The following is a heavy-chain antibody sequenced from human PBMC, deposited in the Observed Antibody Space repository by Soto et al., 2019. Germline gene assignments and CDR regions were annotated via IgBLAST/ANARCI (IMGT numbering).Heavy chain of an antibody. CDR2: IYYSGST. Sequence: PSATLSLTCPVSDGSVSSGSYYWRWIRQPPGKGLEWIGYIYYSGSTNYNPSLKSRVTISVDTSKNQFSLKLSSVTAADTAVYYCARDQRVEGSSSFDWGQGTLVTVSS. D-gene: IGHD6-6*01. J-gene: IGHJ4*02. V-gene: IGHV4-61*01. CDR3: ARDQRVEGSSSFD. CDR1: DGSVSSGSYY.